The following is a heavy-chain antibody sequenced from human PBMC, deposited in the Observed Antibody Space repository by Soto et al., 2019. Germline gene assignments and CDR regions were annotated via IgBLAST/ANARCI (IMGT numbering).Heavy chain of an antibody. CDR3: AREGPAPYYYYGMDV. V-gene: IGHV1-18*01. CDR1: GYTFTNYG. CDR2: ISGYNGNT. Sequence: QVQLVQSGAEVKKPGASVKVSCKASGYTFTNYGFSWVRQAPGQGLEWMGWISGYNGNTKYVEKFQGRVTMTADTSTSIAHMELRCLRSDDTAVYYCAREGPAPYYYYGMDVWGQGTAVTVSS. J-gene: IGHJ6*02.